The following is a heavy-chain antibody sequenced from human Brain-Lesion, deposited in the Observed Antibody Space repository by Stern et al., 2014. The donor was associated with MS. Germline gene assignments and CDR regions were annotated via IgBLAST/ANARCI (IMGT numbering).Heavy chain of an antibody. CDR1: YDSISSYY. Sequence: VQLVESGPGLVKPSETLSLTCTVSYDSISSYYWTWLRQPPGKGLKWIWYINYRRNPNYNPALKSRVTISVDTSKNQFSLKLTSVTAADTAVYYCARAFSDYHDSTPGYWGQGTLVTVSS. V-gene: IGHV4-59*01. D-gene: IGHD3-22*01. J-gene: IGHJ4*02. CDR3: ARAFSDYHDSTPGY. CDR2: INYRRNP.